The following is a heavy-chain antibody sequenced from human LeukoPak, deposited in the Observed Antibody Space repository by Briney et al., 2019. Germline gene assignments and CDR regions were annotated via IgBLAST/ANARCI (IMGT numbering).Heavy chain of an antibody. J-gene: IGHJ6*02. D-gene: IGHD3-3*01. V-gene: IGHV3-53*01. Sequence: GGSLRLSFAASGFTFSSYAMSWVRQAPRKGLEWVSVIYSGGSTYYADSVKGRFTISRDNSKNTLYLQMNSLRAEDTAVYYCAIKREADPKYYDFWSGYYSQYYYYGMDVWGQGTTVTVSS. CDR2: IYSGGST. CDR1: GFTFSSYA. CDR3: AIKREADPKYYDFWSGYYSQYYYYGMDV.